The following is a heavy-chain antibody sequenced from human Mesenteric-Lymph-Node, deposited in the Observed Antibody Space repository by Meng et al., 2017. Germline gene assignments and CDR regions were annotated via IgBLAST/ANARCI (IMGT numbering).Heavy chain of an antibody. CDR2: ISGSGGST. CDR1: GFTFSSYA. CDR3: ARIMKYYYDSSGYFAFDI. V-gene: IGHV3-23*01. J-gene: IGHJ3*02. D-gene: IGHD3-22*01. Sequence: GESLKISCAASGFTFSSYAMSWVRQAPGKGLEWVSAISGSGGSTYYADSVKGRFTISRDNSKNTLYLQMNSLRAEDTAVYYCARIMKYYYDSSGYFAFDIWGQGTMVTVSS.